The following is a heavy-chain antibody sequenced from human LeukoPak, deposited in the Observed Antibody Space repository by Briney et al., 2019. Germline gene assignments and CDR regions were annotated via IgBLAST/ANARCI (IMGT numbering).Heavy chain of an antibody. V-gene: IGHV1-2*02. CDR1: GYTFTGYY. D-gene: IGHD3-3*01. J-gene: IGHJ5*02. CDR3: ARASITIFGVVSWFDP. CDR2: INPNSGGT. Sequence: APVKVSCKASGYTFTGYYMHWVRQAPGQGLEWMGWINPNSGGTNYAQKFQGRVTMTRDTSISTAYMELSRLRSDDTAVYYCARASITIFGVVSWFDPWGQGTLVTVSS.